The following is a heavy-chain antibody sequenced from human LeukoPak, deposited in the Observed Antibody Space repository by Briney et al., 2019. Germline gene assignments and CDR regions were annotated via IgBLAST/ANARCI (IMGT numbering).Heavy chain of an antibody. CDR2: IIPIFGTA. J-gene: IGHJ6*03. V-gene: IGHV1-69*01. D-gene: IGHD2-2*02. CDR1: GGTFSSYA. Sequence: HWASVKVSCKASGGTFSSYAISWVRQAPGQGLEWMGGIIPIFGTANYAQKFQGRVTITAGESTSTAYMELSSLRSEDTAVYYCARGPICSSTSCYRYYYYMDVWGKGTTVTVSS. CDR3: ARGPICSSTSCYRYYYYMDV.